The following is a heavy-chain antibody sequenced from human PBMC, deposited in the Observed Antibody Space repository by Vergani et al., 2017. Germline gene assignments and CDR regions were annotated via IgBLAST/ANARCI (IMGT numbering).Heavy chain of an antibody. CDR2: ISYDGSNK. CDR1: GFTFSSYA. D-gene: IGHD6-6*01. J-gene: IGHJ6*03. Sequence: QVQLVESGGGVFQPGRSLRLSCAASGFTFSSYAMHWVRQAPGKGLEWVAVISYDGSNKYYADSVKGRFTISRDNSKNTLYLQMNSLRAEDTALYYCARENTGIAARPNLHYYYYYMDVWVKGTTVTVSS. V-gene: IGHV3-30-3*01. CDR3: ARENTGIAARPNLHYYYYYMDV.